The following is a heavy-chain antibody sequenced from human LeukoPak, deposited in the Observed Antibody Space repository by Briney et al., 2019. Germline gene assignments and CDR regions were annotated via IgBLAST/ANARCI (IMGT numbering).Heavy chain of an antibody. CDR3: ARESSGGYFDY. CDR1: GGSISSYY. J-gene: IGHJ4*02. D-gene: IGHD6-19*01. V-gene: IGHV4-59*01. CDR2: IYYSGST. Sequence: SETLSLTCTVSGGSISSYYWSWIRQPPGKGLEWIGHIYYSGSTNYNPSLKSRVTISVDTSKNQFSLKLSSVTGADRAVYYCARESSGGYFDYWGQGTLVTVSS.